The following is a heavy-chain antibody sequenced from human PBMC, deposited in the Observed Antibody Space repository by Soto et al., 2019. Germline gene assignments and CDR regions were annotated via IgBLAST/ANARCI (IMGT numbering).Heavy chain of an antibody. D-gene: IGHD3-16*01. J-gene: IGHJ4*02. Sequence: QVQLVESGGGVVQPGRSLRLSCAASGFTFSSYAMHWVRQAPGKGLEWGAVISYDGSNKYYADSVKGRFTISRDNSKNTLYLQMNSLRAEDTAVYYCARAYEGGYFDYWGQGTLVTVSS. CDR1: GFTFSSYA. CDR3: ARAYEGGYFDY. V-gene: IGHV3-30-3*01. CDR2: ISYDGSNK.